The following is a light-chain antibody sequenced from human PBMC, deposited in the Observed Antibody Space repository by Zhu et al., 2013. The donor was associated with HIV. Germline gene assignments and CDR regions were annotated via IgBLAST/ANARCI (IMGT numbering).Light chain of an antibody. Sequence: EMEMTQSPLFLSVPLGESASMSCRSSRSLRYSTGDNYVAWYRQKSGQSPQLLIYLGSNRAPGVSDRLTGSGSGTDFALTIDRVEADDVGIYFCMQALETPRTFGQGTRLELK. CDR3: MQALETPRT. CDR2: LGS. J-gene: IGKJ5*01. CDR1: RSLRYSTGDNY. V-gene: IGKV2-28*01.